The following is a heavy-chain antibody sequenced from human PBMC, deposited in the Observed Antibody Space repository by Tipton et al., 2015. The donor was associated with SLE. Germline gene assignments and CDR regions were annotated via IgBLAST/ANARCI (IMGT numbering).Heavy chain of an antibody. D-gene: IGHD3-10*01. J-gene: IGHJ4*02. CDR3: ARGSGNFDY. Sequence: TLSLTCAVSGYSISSGYYWGWIRQPPGKGLEWIGSIYQSGSTYYNPSLKSRVTISVDTSKNQFSLKLSSVTAADTAVYYCARGSGNFDYWGQGTLVTVSP. V-gene: IGHV4-38-2*01. CDR2: IYQSGST. CDR1: GYSISSGYY.